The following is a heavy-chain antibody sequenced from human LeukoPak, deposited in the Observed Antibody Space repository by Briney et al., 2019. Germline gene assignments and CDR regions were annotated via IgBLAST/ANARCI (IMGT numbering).Heavy chain of an antibody. V-gene: IGHV3-21*04. CDR3: AKAGNYYYYGMDV. J-gene: IGHJ6*02. CDR1: GFTFSSYS. CDR2: ISSSSSYI. Sequence: GGSLRLSCAASGFTFSSYSMNWVRQAPGKGLEWVSSISSSSSYIYYADSVKGRFTISRDNAKNSLYLQMNSLRAEDTAVYYCAKAGNYYYYGMDVWGQGTTVTVSS.